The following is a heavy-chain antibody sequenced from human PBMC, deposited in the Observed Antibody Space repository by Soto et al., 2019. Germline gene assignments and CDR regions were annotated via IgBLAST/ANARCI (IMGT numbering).Heavy chain of an antibody. CDR1: GGLFSSYA. J-gene: IGHJ4*02. D-gene: IGHD3-22*01. CDR3: ARGGSGYVWFNEY. Sequence: QEQLVQSGAEVKKPGSSVKVSCKDSGGLFSSYAISWVPQAPGQGLEWMGGIIPGLGTTYYAQNVQDRVTITADESTNTAYMELNSLKSEDTAMYYCARGGSGYVWFNEYWGQGTLVTVSS. V-gene: IGHV1-69*01. CDR2: IIPGLGTT.